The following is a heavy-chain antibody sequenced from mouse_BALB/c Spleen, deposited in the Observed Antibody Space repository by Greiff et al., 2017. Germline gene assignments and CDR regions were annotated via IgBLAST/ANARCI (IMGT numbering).Heavy chain of an antibody. CDR1: GYTFTSYW. D-gene: IGHD2-4*01. CDR2: INPSTGYT. J-gene: IGHJ4*01. V-gene: IGHV1-7*01. CDR3: ARSLYDYPYYYAMDY. Sequence: QVQLQQSGAELAKPGASVKMSCKASGYTFTSYWMHWVKQRPGQGLEWIGYINPSTGYTEYNQKFKDKATLTADKSSSTAYMQLSSLTSEDSAVYYCARSLYDYPYYYAMDYWGQGTSVTVSS.